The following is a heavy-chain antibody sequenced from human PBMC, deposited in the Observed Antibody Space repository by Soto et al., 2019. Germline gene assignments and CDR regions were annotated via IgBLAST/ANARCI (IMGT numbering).Heavy chain of an antibody. J-gene: IGHJ1*01. Sequence: QVQLVQSGAEVKKPGSSVKVSCKASGGTFSSYAISWVRQAPGQGPEWMGGIIPIFGTANYAQKFKGRVTITADKSTSTAYMELSSLRSEDTAVYYCARGRVPAAIHYFQHWGQGTLVTVSS. CDR3: ARGRVPAAIHYFQH. D-gene: IGHD2-2*01. CDR1: GGTFSSYA. V-gene: IGHV1-69*06. CDR2: IIPIFGTA.